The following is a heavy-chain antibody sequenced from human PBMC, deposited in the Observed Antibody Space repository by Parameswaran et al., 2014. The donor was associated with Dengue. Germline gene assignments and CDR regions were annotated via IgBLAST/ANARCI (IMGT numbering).Heavy chain of an antibody. V-gene: IGHV6-1*01. CDR3: ARVDRSSKLGYFQH. CDR2: TYYRSKWYN. J-gene: IGHJ1*01. D-gene: IGHD6-6*01. Sequence: ISVARWIRQSPSRGLEWLGRTYYRSKWYNDYAVSVKSRITINPDTSKNQFSLQLNSVTPEDTAVYYCARVDRSSKLGYFQHWGQGTLVTVSS. CDR1: ISVA.